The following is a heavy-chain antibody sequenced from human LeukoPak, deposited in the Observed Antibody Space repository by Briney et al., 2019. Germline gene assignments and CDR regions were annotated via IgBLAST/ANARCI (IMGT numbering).Heavy chain of an antibody. CDR1: GFTFSSYW. Sequence: GGTLRLSCAASGFTFSSYWMTWVRQAPGKGLEGVANISQAGGENSYMDFLKGRFTLSRDNTKSSLYLQINSLRVEETAMYFCASTVVVVVGASDYFDYWGQGTLVTVSS. CDR2: ISQAGGEN. D-gene: IGHD2-2*01. V-gene: IGHV3-7*03. CDR3: ASTVVVVVGASDYFDY. J-gene: IGHJ4*02.